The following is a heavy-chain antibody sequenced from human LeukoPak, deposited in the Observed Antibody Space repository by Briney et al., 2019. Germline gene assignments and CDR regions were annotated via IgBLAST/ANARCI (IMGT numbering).Heavy chain of an antibody. CDR3: ARFPTLGYYGMDV. V-gene: IGHV5-51*01. Sequence: AGEPLKISGKASGSSSTSYWIGGVRQMPGKGLEWMGIIYPGDSDTRYSPSFQGQVTISADKSISTAYLQWSSLKASDTAMYYCARFPTLGYYGMDVWGQGTRVTVSS. J-gene: IGHJ6*02. CDR2: IYPGDSDT. D-gene: IGHD1-26*01. CDR1: GSSSTSYW.